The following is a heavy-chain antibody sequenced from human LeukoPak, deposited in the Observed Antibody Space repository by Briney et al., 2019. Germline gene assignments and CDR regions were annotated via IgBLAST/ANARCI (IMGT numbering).Heavy chain of an antibody. CDR2: INPNSGGT. CDR3: ARDYDILTGLYYFDY. J-gene: IGHJ4*02. V-gene: IGHV1-2*02. D-gene: IGHD3-9*01. CDR1: GYTFTGYY. Sequence: ASVKVSCKASGYTFTGYYMHWVRQAPGQGLEWMGWINPNSGGTNYAQKFQGRVTMTRDTSISTAYMELSGLRSDDTAVYYCARDYDILTGLYYFDYWGQGTLVTVSS.